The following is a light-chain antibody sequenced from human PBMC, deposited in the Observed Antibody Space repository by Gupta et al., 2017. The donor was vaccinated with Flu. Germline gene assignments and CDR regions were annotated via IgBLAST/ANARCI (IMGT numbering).Light chain of an antibody. J-gene: IGLJ3*02. CDR1: SSDVGGYNY. CDR3: CSYAGSYTLV. V-gene: IGLV2-11*01. CDR2: DVS. Sequence: QSALNQPRFVSGSPGQSVTIPCTGTSSDVGGYNYVSWYQQHPGKAPKLMIYDVSRRPSGVPDRFSGSKSGNTASLTISVLQAEEEADYYCCSYAGSYTLVFGGGTKLSV.